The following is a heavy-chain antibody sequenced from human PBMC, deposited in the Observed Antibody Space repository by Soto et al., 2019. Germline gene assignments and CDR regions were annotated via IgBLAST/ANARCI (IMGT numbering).Heavy chain of an antibody. J-gene: IGHJ4*02. V-gene: IGHV4-39*01. CDR1: GGSISSSNYY. CDR3: ASLRAGPDNGWYWAFDY. CDR2: IYYSGNT. Sequence: SETLSLTCVVSGGSISSSNYYWGWIRQPPGKGLEWIGNIYYSGNTYYNPSLKSRVTISVDTSKSQFSLKLISVTAAVTAIYYCASLRAGPDNGWYWAFDYWGQGTLVTVS. D-gene: IGHD6-19*01.